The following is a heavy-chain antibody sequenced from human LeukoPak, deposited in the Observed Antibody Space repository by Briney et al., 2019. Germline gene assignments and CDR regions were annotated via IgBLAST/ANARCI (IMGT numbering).Heavy chain of an antibody. CDR1: GFTFSGSA. D-gene: IGHD3-22*01. CDR3: AKDRVHYYDSSDAFDI. CDR2: IRSKANSYAT. J-gene: IGHJ3*02. V-gene: IGHV3-73*01. Sequence: GGSLRLSCAASGFTFSGSAMHWVRQASGKGLEWVGRIRSKANSYATAYAASVKGRFTISRDDSKNTAYLQMNSLRAEDTAVYYCAKDRVHYYDSSDAFDIWGQGTMVTVSS.